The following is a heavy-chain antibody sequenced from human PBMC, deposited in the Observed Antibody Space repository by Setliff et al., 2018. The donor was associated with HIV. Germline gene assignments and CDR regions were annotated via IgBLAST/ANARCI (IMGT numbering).Heavy chain of an antibody. Sequence: GGSLRLSCAASGFTFSGYSMHWVRQAPGKGLEWVSCISSSSSYIYYADSVKGRFTISRDNAKNSLYLQMNSLRAENTAVYYCARARGSPTSYFDYWGQGTLVTVSS. CDR2: ISSSSSYI. D-gene: IGHD1-26*01. V-gene: IGHV3-21*01. CDR3: ARARGSPTSYFDY. J-gene: IGHJ4*02. CDR1: GFTFSGYS.